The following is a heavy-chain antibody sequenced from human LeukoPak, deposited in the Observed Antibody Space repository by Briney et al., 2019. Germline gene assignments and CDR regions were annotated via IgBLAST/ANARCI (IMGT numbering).Heavy chain of an antibody. D-gene: IGHD3-9*01. CDR2: ISAYNGNT. CDR3: ARDQAATNTQVRFCLD. J-gene: IGHJ4*02. CDR1: VGTFSSYG. Sequence: GASVKVSCKASVGTFSSYGISWVRQAPGQGLEWRGWISAYNGNTNFAQKLQGRVTMTTDTATSTAYLDLRSLRSDDTAVYYCARDQAATNTQVRFCLDSGQGTLVTVSS. V-gene: IGHV1-18*01.